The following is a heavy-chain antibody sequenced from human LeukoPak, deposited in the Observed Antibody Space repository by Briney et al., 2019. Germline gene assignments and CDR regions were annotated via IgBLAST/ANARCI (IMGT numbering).Heavy chain of an antibody. J-gene: IGHJ4*02. CDR2: INPSGGST. CDR1: GYTFTSYY. CDR3: ARSPNSNDPFYYFDY. D-gene: IGHD4-11*01. V-gene: IGHV1-46*01. Sequence: ASVKVSCKASGYTFTSYYMHWVRQAPGQGLEWMGIINPSGGSTSYAQKFQGRVTMTRDTSTSTVYMELSSLRSEDTAVYYCARSPNSNDPFYYFDYWGQGTLVTVSS.